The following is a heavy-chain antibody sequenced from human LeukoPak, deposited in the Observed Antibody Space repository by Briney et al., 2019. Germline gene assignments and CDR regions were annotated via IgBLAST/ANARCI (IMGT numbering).Heavy chain of an antibody. V-gene: IGHV3-23*01. CDR2: ISSSGNNT. CDR1: GFTFDDYT. D-gene: IGHD1-14*01. J-gene: IGHJ6*03. CDR3: AKRLRLGPNQYHMDV. Sequence: GGSLRLSCAASGFTFDDYTTHWVRQAPGKGLEWVSTISSSGNNTYYTDSVKGRFTITRDNSKNTLFLQMNSLRVDDTAVYYCAKRLRLGPNQYHMDVWGKGTTVTVSS.